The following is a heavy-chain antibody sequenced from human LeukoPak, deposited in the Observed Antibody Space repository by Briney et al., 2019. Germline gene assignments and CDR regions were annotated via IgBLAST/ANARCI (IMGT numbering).Heavy chain of an antibody. CDR1: GDSVSSNSAA. CDR3: ARGVESGYEPNNWFDP. CDR2: TYYRSKWYN. J-gene: IGHJ5*02. V-gene: IGHV6-1*01. Sequence: SQTLSLTCAISGDSVSSNSAAWNWIRQSPSRGLEWLGRTYYRSKWYNDYAVSVKSRITINPDTSKNQFYLQLNSVTPEDTAVYYCARGVESGYEPNNWFDPWGQGTLVTVSS. D-gene: IGHD5-12*01.